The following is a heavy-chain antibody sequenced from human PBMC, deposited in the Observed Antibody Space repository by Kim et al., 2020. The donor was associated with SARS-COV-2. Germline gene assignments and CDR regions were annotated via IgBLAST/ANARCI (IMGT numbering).Heavy chain of an antibody. CDR1: GYTFTNYG. V-gene: IGHV1-18*01. J-gene: IGHJ4*02. Sequence: ASVKVSCKASGYTFTNYGISWVRQAPGQGLECMGWINAYSGNTIYVQKFQDRVTLTTDTSTSTVYMELMNLRSDDTAVYYCARGTSAFDYWDQGTLVTVS. D-gene: IGHD2-2*01. CDR2: INAYSGNT. CDR3: ARGTSAFDY.